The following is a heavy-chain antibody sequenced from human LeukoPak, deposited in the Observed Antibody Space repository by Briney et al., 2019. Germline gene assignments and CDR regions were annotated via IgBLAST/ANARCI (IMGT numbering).Heavy chain of an antibody. CDR1: GGSISYYY. D-gene: IGHD5-24*01. J-gene: IGHJ4*02. V-gene: IGHV4-4*07. CDR2: IYSSGTP. CDR3: ARDKDGFHVDY. Sequence: PSETLPLTCTVSGGSISYYYWSWIRQPAGKGLEWIGRIYSSGTPKYNPSLKSRVTMSIDTSKNQFSLMVNSVTAADTAVYYCARDKDGFHVDYWGQGILVTVSS.